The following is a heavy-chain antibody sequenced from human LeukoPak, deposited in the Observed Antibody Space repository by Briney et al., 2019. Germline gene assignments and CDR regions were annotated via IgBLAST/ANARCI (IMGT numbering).Heavy chain of an antibody. CDR3: ARDGGSLAVLPGDH. CDR1: GFTFNAYS. CDR2: ISSGSSTI. D-gene: IGHD2-2*01. Sequence: GGSLRLSCAASGFTFNAYSMNWVRQAPGKGLEWLSYISSGSSTIYYVDSVKGRFTVSRDNAKETLYLQLDSLRGEDTAIYYCARDGGSLAVLPGDHWGQGSLVTVSS. J-gene: IGHJ4*02. V-gene: IGHV3-48*04.